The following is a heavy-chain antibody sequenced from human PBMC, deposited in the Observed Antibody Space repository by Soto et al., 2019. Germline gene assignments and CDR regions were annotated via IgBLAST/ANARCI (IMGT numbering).Heavy chain of an antibody. Sequence: QVQLVQSGAEVKKPGASVKVSCKASGYTFTSYGISWVRQAPGQGLEWMGWISTYNGNTNYAQKLQGRVTMTTDTSXXTAYMELRSLRSDDTAVYYCAREDCFSTPCYHGDYWGQGTLVTVSS. D-gene: IGHD2-2*01. CDR1: GYTFTSYG. J-gene: IGHJ4*02. V-gene: IGHV1-18*01. CDR3: AREDCFSTPCYHGDY. CDR2: ISTYNGNT.